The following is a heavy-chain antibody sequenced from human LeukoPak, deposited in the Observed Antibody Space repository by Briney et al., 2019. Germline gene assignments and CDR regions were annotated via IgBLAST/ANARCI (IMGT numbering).Heavy chain of an antibody. CDR2: ISYDGSNK. J-gene: IGHJ6*02. D-gene: IGHD3-22*01. Sequence: GGSLRLSCAASGFTFSSYAMHWVRQAPGKGLEWVAVISYDGSNKYYADSVKGRFTISRDNSKNTLYLQMNSLRAEDTAVYYCARAGDDSSGYYYGPTSYYYYGMDVWGQGTTVTVSS. CDR3: ARAGDDSSGYYYGPTSYYYYGMDV. V-gene: IGHV3-30-3*01. CDR1: GFTFSSYA.